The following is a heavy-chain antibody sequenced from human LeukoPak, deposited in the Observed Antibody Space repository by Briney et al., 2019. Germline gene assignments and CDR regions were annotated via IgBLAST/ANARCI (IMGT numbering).Heavy chain of an antibody. V-gene: IGHV1-2*02. CDR2: INPNSGGT. CDR3: ARTHYDFWSGYTHFGY. J-gene: IGHJ4*02. Sequence: ASVKVSCKASGYTFTGYYMHWVRQAPGQGLEWMGWINPNSGGTNYAQKFQGRVTMTRDTSISTAYMELSRLRSDDTAVYYCARTHYDFWSGYTHFGYWGQGTLVTVSS. CDR1: GYTFTGYY. D-gene: IGHD3-3*01.